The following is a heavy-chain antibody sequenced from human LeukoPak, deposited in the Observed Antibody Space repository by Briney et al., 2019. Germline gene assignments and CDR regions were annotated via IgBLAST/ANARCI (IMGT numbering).Heavy chain of an antibody. J-gene: IGHJ4*02. D-gene: IGHD3-10*01. CDR1: GASIGSFY. V-gene: IGHV4-4*07. CDR2: VHSSGST. Sequence: SETLSLTCTVSGASIGSFYWSWIRQPAGKGLEWIGRVHSSGSTNYIPSIKSRVTMSIDTSKNQFSLKLNTVTAADTAMYYCAREAVDYGSGSHDYWGQGILVTVSS. CDR3: AREAVDYGSGSHDY.